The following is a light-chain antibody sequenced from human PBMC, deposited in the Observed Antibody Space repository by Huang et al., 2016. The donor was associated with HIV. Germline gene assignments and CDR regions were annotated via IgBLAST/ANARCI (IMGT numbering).Light chain of an antibody. CDR3: QQYYASPQT. V-gene: IGKV4-1*01. J-gene: IGKJ1*01. CDR2: CSS. Sequence: DIVMAQSPGSLAVSLGERATLTCRSSQSVFSTSTNKDYLAWFPQKPGQPPMLLLFCSSTREVGVPDRFSGSGSWTHFTLTIGILEADDAAIYYCQQYYASPQTFGQGTRV. CDR1: QSVFSTSTNKDY.